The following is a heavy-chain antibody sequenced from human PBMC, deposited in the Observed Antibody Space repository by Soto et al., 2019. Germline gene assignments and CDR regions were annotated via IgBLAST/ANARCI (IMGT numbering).Heavy chain of an antibody. V-gene: IGHV4-34*01. J-gene: IGHJ4*02. CDR2: INHSGGT. CDR3: ARVPPVVDAKYYFDY. D-gene: IGHD2-2*01. Sequence: WTWIRRPPGKGLEWIGEINHSGGTNYNPSLKSRVIMSADTSKNQFSLRLTSVTAADTAVYYCARVPPVVDAKYYFDYWGQGTLVTVSS.